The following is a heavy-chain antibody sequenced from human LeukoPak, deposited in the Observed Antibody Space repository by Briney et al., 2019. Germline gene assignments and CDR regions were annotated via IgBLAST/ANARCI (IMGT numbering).Heavy chain of an antibody. D-gene: IGHD3-10*01. V-gene: IGHV3-23*01. CDR3: AKDGVLLWFGELSPSYFDY. J-gene: IGHJ4*02. CDR1: GFTFSSYA. CDR2: ISGSGGST. Sequence: GGSLRLSVAASGFTFSSYAMSWVGQAPGKGLEWVSAISGSGGSTYYADSVKGRFTISRDNSKNTLYLQMNSLRAEDTAVYYCAKDGVLLWFGELSPSYFDYWGQGTLVTVSS.